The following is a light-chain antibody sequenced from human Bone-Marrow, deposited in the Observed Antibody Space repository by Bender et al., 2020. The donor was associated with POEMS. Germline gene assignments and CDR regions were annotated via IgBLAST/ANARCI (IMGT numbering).Light chain of an antibody. CDR1: NSGSIASNY. CDR2: DVT. J-gene: IGLJ1*01. CDR3: CSYAGSSTFV. Sequence: LTQPHSVSESPGKTVTISCTRNSGSIASNYVQWYQQHPARAPKVIIYDVTGRPSGVPDRFSGSKSGNTASLTISGLQAEDEADYYCCSYAGSSTFVFGTGTKVTVL. V-gene: IGLV2-11*01.